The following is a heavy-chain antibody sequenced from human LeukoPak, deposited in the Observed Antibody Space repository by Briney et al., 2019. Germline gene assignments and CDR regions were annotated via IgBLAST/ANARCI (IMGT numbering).Heavy chain of an antibody. D-gene: IGHD6-19*01. CDR2: INPGNGNT. V-gene: IGHV1-3*01. J-gene: IGHJ4*02. CDR1: GYTLTDHD. Sequence: ASVKVSCKASGYTLTDHDIHWVRQAPGQRLEWMGRINPGNGNTKYSQKFQGRVTITRDTSASTAYMELSSLTSEDTAVYYCANWAGTPAGYFSGPLDYWGQGTLVTVSS. CDR3: ANWAGTPAGYFSGPLDY.